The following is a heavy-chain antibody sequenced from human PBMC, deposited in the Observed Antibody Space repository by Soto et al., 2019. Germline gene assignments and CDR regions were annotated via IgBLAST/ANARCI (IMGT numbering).Heavy chain of an antibody. CDR2: IYSGGST. Sequence: GGSLRLSCAASGFTVSSNYMSWVRQAPGKGLEWVSVIYSGGSTYYADSVKGRFTISRNNSKNTLYLQMNSLRAEDTAVYYCARDRYCSGGSCWDNWFDPWGQGTLVTVSS. D-gene: IGHD2-15*01. CDR3: ARDRYCSGGSCWDNWFDP. CDR1: GFTVSSNY. J-gene: IGHJ5*02. V-gene: IGHV3-53*04.